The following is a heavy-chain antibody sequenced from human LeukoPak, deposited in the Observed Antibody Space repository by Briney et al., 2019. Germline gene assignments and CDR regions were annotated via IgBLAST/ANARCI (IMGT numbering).Heavy chain of an antibody. D-gene: IGHD4-17*01. V-gene: IGHV4-34*01. CDR1: GGSFSGYY. CDR2: INHSGST. CDR3: ARRRYGDSLCAFDI. Sequence: SETLSLTCAVYGGSFSGYYWSWIRQPPGKGLEWIGEINHSGSTNYNPSLKSRVTISVDTSKNQFSLKLSSVTAADTAVYYCARRRYGDSLCAFDIWGQGTMVTVSS. J-gene: IGHJ3*02.